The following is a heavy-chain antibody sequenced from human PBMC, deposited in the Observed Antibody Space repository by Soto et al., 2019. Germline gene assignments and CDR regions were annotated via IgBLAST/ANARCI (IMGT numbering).Heavy chain of an antibody. CDR1: GGSFSGYY. V-gene: IGHV4-34*01. CDR2: INHSGST. D-gene: IGHD2-15*01. Sequence: SETLSLTCAVYGGSFSGYYWSWIRQPPGKGLEWIGEINHSGSTNYNPSLKSRVTISVDTSKNQFSLKLSSVTAADTAVYYCARGRPSGRYCSGGSCMYYYYYYMDVWGKGTTVTVSS. J-gene: IGHJ6*03. CDR3: ARGRPSGRYCSGGSCMYYYYYYMDV.